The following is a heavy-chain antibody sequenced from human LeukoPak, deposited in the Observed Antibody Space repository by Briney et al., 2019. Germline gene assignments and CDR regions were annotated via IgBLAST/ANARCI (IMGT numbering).Heavy chain of an antibody. CDR1: GGSISSSNW. Sequence: PSGTLSLTCAVSGGSISSSNWWSWVRQPPGKGLEWIGEIYHSGSTNYNPPLKSRVTISVDKSKNQFSLKLSSVTAADTAVYYCARVGDSSGYSNYFDYWGQGTLVTVSS. D-gene: IGHD3-22*01. J-gene: IGHJ4*02. V-gene: IGHV4-4*02. CDR2: IYHSGST. CDR3: ARVGDSSGYSNYFDY.